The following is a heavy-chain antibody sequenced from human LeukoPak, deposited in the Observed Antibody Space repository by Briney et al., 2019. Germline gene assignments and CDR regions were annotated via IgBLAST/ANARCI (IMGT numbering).Heavy chain of an antibody. CDR1: GFTFNTYG. CDR2: ISSSGSTI. CDR3: AELGITMIGGV. D-gene: IGHD3-10*02. J-gene: IGHJ6*04. Sequence: GGSLRLSCAASGFTFNTYGMSWVRQAPGKGLEWVSYISSSGSTIYYADSVKGRFTISRDNAKNSLYLQMNSLRAEDTAVYYCAELGITMIGGVWGKGTTVTVSS. V-gene: IGHV3-48*04.